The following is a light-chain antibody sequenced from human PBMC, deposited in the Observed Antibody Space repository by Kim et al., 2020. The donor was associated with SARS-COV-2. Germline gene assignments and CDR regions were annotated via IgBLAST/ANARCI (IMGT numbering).Light chain of an antibody. J-gene: IGKJ2*01. CDR3: QQYGSSPYT. V-gene: IGKV3-20*01. CDR1: QSVSSNY. Sequence: EIVLTQSPGTLSLSPGEIATLSCRASQSVSSNYLAWYQGKPGQAPRLLIFGASSRATGIPDRFSGSGSGTDFTLTISRLEPEDFAVYYCQQYGSSPYTFGQGTKLEI. CDR2: GAS.